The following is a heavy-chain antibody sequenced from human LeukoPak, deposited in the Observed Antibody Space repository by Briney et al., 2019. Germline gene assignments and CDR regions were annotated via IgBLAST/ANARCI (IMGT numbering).Heavy chain of an antibody. CDR2: ISGSGGST. CDR3: AKGRRSYYYYYGMDV. V-gene: IGHV3-23*01. J-gene: IGHJ6*02. Sequence: HPGASLRLSCAASGFTFSSYAMSWVRQAPGKGLEWVSAISGSGGSTYYADSVKGRFTISRDNSKNTLYLQMNSLRAEDTAVYYCAKGRRSYYYYYGMDVWGQGTTVTVSS. CDR1: GFTFSSYA.